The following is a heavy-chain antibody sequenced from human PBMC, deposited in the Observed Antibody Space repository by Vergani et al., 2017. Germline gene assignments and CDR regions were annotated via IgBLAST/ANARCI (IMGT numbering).Heavy chain of an antibody. CDR3: ARLXGRDSSGSKYFDY. CDR1: GYSFTNYW. V-gene: IGHV5-51*01. CDR2: IHPADSDT. Sequence: EVQLVQSGAEVKKPGESVKISCQISGYSFTNYWIGWLRQMPGKGLEWMGIIHPADSDTRYSPSFQGQVTISVDKSISTAYLQRSSLRASDSAMYYCARLXGRDSSGSKYFDYWGQGTLVTVSS. J-gene: IGHJ4*02. D-gene: IGHD3-22*01.